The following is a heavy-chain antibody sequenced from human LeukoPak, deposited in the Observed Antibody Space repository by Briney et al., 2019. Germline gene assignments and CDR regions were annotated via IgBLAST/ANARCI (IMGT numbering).Heavy chain of an antibody. CDR1: GYTFTSYD. CDR2: MNPNSGNT. Sequence: ASVKVSCKASGYTFTSYDINWVRQATGQGLEWMGWMNPNSGNTGYAQKFQGRVTMTRDTSISKAYMELSRLRSDDTAVYYCARYYGYYDFWSGSRAFDIWGQGTMVTVSS. V-gene: IGHV1-8*01. D-gene: IGHD3-3*01. J-gene: IGHJ3*02. CDR3: ARYYGYYDFWSGSRAFDI.